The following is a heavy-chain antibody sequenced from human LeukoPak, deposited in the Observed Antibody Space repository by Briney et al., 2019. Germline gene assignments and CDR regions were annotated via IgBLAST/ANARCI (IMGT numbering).Heavy chain of an antibody. Sequence: PGGSLRLSCAASGFNVSNNFMSWVRQAPGKGLQWVSLVYSSGTSYHADSVKGRFSISRDKLKNNVFLQMNNLRVDDTAVYYCAKARSSYQWGFFDHWGQGNLVSVSA. CDR3: AKARSSYQWGFFDH. D-gene: IGHD3-10*01. CDR2: VYSSGTS. CDR1: GFNVSNNF. J-gene: IGHJ4*02. V-gene: IGHV3-66*01.